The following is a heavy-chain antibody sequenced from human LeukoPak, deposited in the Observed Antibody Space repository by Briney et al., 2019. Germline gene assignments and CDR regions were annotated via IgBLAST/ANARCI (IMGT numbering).Heavy chain of an antibody. CDR3: ARGESGSSYYYYGMDV. Sequence: SETLSLTCTVSGGSISSGGYYWSWIRQHPGKGLEWIGYIYYSGSTSYNPSLKSRVTISVDTSKNQFSLKLSSVTAADTAAYYCARGESGSSYYYYGMDVWGQGTTVTVSS. CDR1: GGSISSGGYY. V-gene: IGHV4-31*03. D-gene: IGHD1-26*01. J-gene: IGHJ6*02. CDR2: IYYSGST.